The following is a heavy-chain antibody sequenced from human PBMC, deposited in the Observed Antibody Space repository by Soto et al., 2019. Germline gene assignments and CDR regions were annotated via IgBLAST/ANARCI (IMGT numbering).Heavy chain of an antibody. CDR2: IIPIFGTA. CDR1: GGTFSSYA. J-gene: IGHJ5*02. D-gene: IGHD3-22*01. CDR3: ARDRGPSSGYYPYWFDP. Sequence: AASVKVSCKASGGTFSSYAITWVRQAPGRGFEWVGGIIPIFGTANYAQKFQARVTITADESTSTAYMELSSLRSEDTAVYYCARDRGPSSGYYPYWFDPWGQGTLVTVSS. V-gene: IGHV1-69*13.